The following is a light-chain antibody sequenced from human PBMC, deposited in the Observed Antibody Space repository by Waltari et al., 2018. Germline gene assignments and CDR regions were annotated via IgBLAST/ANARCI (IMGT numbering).Light chain of an antibody. CDR2: DVS. CDR1: SRDIGTYDI. CDR3: SSQTANYGVV. V-gene: IGLV2-14*02. J-gene: IGLJ2*01. Sequence: QSALTQPASVSGSPGQSATISCTGSSRDIGTYDIVSWYQQHPGKAPNVVIFDVSARPSGDSDRFPGSKSGDTASMTISGLQAEDEADYYCSSQTANYGVVFGGGTKVTVL.